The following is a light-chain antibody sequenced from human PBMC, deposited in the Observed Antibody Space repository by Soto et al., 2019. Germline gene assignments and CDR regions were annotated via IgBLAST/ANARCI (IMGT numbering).Light chain of an antibody. CDR3: SSYATSSTYV. J-gene: IGLJ1*01. CDR1: SSDVGRYNY. CDR2: DVS. V-gene: IGLV2-14*01. Sequence: SVLPQPASLSGSPGQSITISCTGTSSDVGRYNYVSWYQQHPGKAPKLMIYDVSNRPSGVSNRFSGSKSGNTASLTISGLQAEDEADYYCSSYATSSTYVFGTGTKVTVL.